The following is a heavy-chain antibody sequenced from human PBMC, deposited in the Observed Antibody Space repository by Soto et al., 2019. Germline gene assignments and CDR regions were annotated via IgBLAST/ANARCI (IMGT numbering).Heavy chain of an antibody. CDR1: GYTFTSYY. Sequence: ASVKVSCKASGYTFTSYYMHWVRQAPGQGLEWMGIINPSGGSTSYAQKFQGRVTMTRDTSTSTVYMELSSLRSEDTAVYYCARDKALAAAGTDYYYGMDVWGQGTTVTVSS. CDR2: INPSGGST. CDR3: ARDKALAAAGTDYYYGMDV. D-gene: IGHD6-13*01. V-gene: IGHV1-46*01. J-gene: IGHJ6*01.